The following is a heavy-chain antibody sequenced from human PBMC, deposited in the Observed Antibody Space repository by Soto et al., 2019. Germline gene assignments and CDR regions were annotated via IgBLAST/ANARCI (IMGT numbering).Heavy chain of an antibody. CDR2: INPNSGGT. J-gene: IGHJ6*02. CDR3: ARGRGSRELRFLEWLSAYYGMDV. CDR1: GFTFSNYG. Sequence: GASVKVSCKASGFTFSNYGLNWVRQAPGQGLEWMGWINPNSGGTNYAQKFQGRVTMTRDTSMSTAYMELSRLRSDDTAVYYCARGRGSRELRFLEWLSAYYGMDVWGQGTTVTVSS. V-gene: IGHV1-2*02. D-gene: IGHD3-3*01.